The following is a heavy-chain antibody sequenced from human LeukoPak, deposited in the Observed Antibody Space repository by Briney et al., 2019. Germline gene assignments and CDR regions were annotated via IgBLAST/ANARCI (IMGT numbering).Heavy chain of an antibody. CDR3: AKDRPNFYETSGAYYNPKGDF. CDR2: IASSGRTP. J-gene: IGHJ4*02. CDR1: GFTFDTHS. Sequence: PGGSLRLSCEASGFTFDTHSMSGVPQAPEKGLEGVANIASSGRTPYYADTVRSRFTISRDNSNTTLYLKMNSLRGEDTAVYYCAKDRPNFYETSGAYYNPKGDFWGQGSLVTVS. V-gene: IGHV3-23*01. D-gene: IGHD3-10*01.